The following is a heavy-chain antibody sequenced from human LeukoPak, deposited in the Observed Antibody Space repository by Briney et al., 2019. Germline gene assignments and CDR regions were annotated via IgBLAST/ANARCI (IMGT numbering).Heavy chain of an antibody. CDR1: GFTFSTYA. D-gene: IGHD1-26*01. V-gene: IGHV3-30*04. J-gene: IGHJ4*02. CDR2: ISSDGKSN. Sequence: GGSLRLSCAASGFTFSTYALHWVRQAPGKGLEWVGVISSDGKSNSYADSVKGRFTISRDNSKNTLYLQMSSLKTEDTAVYYCARGRGGNYYNYFDYWGLGTLVTVSS. CDR3: ARGRGGNYYNYFDY.